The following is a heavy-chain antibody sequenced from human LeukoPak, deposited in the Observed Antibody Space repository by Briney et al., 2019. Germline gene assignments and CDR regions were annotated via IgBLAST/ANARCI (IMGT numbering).Heavy chain of an antibody. J-gene: IGHJ4*02. CDR1: ADSSSGYY. Sequence: VSCKASADSSSGYYVHWGGRDPGRRGQWWGWVIPNRGGTNYAQKFQGSVNMSRDTSISTAYMELSRLRSDDTGVYYCARYYIVGGADYWGQGTLVTVSS. CDR3: ARYYIVGGADY. V-gene: IGHV1-2*02. D-gene: IGHD1-26*01. CDR2: VIPNRGGT.